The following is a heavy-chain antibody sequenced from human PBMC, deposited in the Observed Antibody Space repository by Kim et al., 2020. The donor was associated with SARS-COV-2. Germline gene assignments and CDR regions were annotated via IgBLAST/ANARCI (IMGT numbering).Heavy chain of an antibody. D-gene: IGHD6-13*01. J-gene: IGHJ6*01. Sequence: GGSLRLSCAASGFTFSSYGMHWVRQAPGNGLEWVAVISYDGSNKYYADSVKGRFTISRDNSKNTLYLQMNSLRAEDTAVYYCARDLHSSSWLSGYYYYYGMAVWGRGTTVTLSS. CDR1: GFTFSSYG. CDR3: ARDLHSSSWLSGYYYYYGMAV. CDR2: ISYDGSNK. V-gene: IGHV3-30*03.